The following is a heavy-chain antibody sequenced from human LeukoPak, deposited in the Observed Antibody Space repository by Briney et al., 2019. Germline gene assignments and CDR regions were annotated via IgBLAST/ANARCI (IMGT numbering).Heavy chain of an antibody. CDR1: GFTFSSYA. V-gene: IGHV3-23*01. D-gene: IGHD2-2*01. Sequence: QPGGSLRLPCAASGFTFSSYAMSWVRQAPGKGLEWVSAISGSGGSTYYADSVKGRFTISRDNSKNTLYLQMNSLRAEDTAVYYCAKGAKNCSSTSCTYYYYYYGMDVWGQGTTVTVSS. CDR2: ISGSGGST. CDR3: AKGAKNCSSTSCTYYYYYYGMDV. J-gene: IGHJ6*02.